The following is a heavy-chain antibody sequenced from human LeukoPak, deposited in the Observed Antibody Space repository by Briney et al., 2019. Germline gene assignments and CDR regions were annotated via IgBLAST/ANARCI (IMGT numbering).Heavy chain of an antibody. CDR1: GFTFSSYA. D-gene: IGHD2-2*01. Sequence: GGSLRLSCAASGFTFSSYAMSWVRQAPGKGLEWISTFSGSGGNTYNADSVKGRFTISRDNSKNTLYLQMNSLRAEDTAVYYCAKDPRFSYCSSTTCAYAFDIWGQGTMVTVSS. J-gene: IGHJ3*02. CDR2: FSGSGGNT. V-gene: IGHV3-23*01. CDR3: AKDPRFSYCSSTTCAYAFDI.